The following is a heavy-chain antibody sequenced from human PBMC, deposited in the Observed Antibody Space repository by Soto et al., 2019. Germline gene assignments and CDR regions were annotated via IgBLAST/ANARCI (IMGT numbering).Heavy chain of an antibody. CDR1: GFTFSTYW. CDR2: IKQDGSEQ. Sequence: EVQLVESGGGLVQPGVSLRLSCAASGFTFSTYWMSWVRQAPGKGLEWVANIKQDGSEQYYVDSVKGRFTISRDNAKNSLSLQMNSLRAGDTSVYYSVRDNRVGRFLEGFLSGVYFDYWAERTLVNVSS. V-gene: IGHV3-7*03. D-gene: IGHD3-3*01. J-gene: IGHJ4*02. CDR3: VRDNRVGRFLEGFLSGVYFDY.